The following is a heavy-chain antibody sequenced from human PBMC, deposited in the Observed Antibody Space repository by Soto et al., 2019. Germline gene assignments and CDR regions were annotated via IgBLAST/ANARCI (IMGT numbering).Heavy chain of an antibody. J-gene: IGHJ4*02. CDR3: ARIKFSSGHIDY. CDR2: IDWDDDK. D-gene: IGHD6-19*01. Sequence: SGPTLVNPTQTLTLTRTFSGFSLSTSGMCVSWIRQPPGKALEWLALIDWDDDKYYSTSLRTRLTISKDTSKNQVVLTMTNMDPVDTATYYCARIKFSSGHIDYWGQGTLVTVSS. CDR1: GFSLSTSGMC. V-gene: IGHV2-70*01.